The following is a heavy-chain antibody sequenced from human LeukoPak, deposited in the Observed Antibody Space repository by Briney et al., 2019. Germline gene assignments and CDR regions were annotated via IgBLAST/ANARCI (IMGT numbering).Heavy chain of an antibody. CDR2: ISYDGSNK. V-gene: IGHV3-30*03. CDR3: ARDPSMDV. J-gene: IGHJ6*02. Sequence: PGGSLRLSCFASGFTFRSPSMNWVRQASGKGLEWVAIISYDGSNKYYAGSLKGRFTISRDNSKNTLSLQMNSLRAEDTAVYYCARDPSMDVWGQGTTVTVSS. CDR1: GFTFRSPS.